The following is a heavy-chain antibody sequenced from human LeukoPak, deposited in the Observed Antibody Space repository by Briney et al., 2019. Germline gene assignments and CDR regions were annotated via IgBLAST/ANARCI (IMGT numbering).Heavy chain of an antibody. Sequence: PSETLSLTCAVYGGSFSGYYWSWIRQPPGKGLEWIGEINHSGSTNYNPSLKSRVTISVDTSKNQFSLKLSSVTAADTAVYYCARRRYCSGGSCYSLSYYYYMDVWGKGTTVTISS. CDR3: ARRRYCSGGSCYSLSYYYYMDV. J-gene: IGHJ6*03. D-gene: IGHD2-15*01. CDR2: INHSGST. V-gene: IGHV4-34*01. CDR1: GGSFSGYY.